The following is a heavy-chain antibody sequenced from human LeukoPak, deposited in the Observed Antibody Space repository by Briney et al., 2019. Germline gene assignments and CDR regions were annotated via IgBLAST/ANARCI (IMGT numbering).Heavy chain of an antibody. CDR1: GFTFSSYA. CDR3: ARSGPQKGNDY. V-gene: IGHV3-30-3*01. J-gene: IGHJ4*02. D-gene: IGHD1-26*01. CDR2: TSYDGSNK. Sequence: GGSLRLSCAASGFTFSSYAMHWVRQAPGKGLEWVAVTSYDGSNKYYADSVKGRFTISRDNSKNTLYLQMNSLRAEDTAVYYCARSGPQKGNDYWGQGTLGTVSS.